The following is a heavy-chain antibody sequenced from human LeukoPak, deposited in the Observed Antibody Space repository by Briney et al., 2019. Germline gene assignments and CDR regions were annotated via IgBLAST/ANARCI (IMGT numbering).Heavy chain of an antibody. CDR2: IYYSGST. J-gene: IGHJ4*02. D-gene: IGHD2-15*01. Sequence: SETLSLTCTVSGGSISSYYWSWIRQPPGKGLEWIGYIYYSGSTNYNPSLKSRVTISVDTSKNQFSLKLSSVTAADTAVYYCVGALFVVKGIRFGDWGQGALVAVSS. CDR3: VGALFVVKGIRFGD. V-gene: IGHV4-59*01. CDR1: GGSISSYY.